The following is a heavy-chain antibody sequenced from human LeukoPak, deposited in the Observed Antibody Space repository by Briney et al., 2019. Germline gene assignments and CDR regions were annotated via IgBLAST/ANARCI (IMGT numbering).Heavy chain of an antibody. Sequence: GGSLRLSCAASGFTFSRYGMHWVRQAPGKGLECVAVIWYDGSITYYEDSVKGRFTISRDNSKNTLYLQMNSLRAGDTALYYCAKDRGYCSSTTCYPYYHMDVWGKGTTVTVSS. CDR1: GFTFSRYG. CDR2: IWYDGSIT. CDR3: AKDRGYCSSTTCYPYYHMDV. V-gene: IGHV3-33*06. D-gene: IGHD2-2*01. J-gene: IGHJ6*03.